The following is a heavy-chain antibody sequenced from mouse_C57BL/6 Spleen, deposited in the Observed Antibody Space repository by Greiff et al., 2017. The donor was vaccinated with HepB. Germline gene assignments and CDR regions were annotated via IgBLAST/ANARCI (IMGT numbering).Heavy chain of an antibody. CDR1: GFSLTSYG. CDR2: IWSDGST. D-gene: IGHD4-1*01. J-gene: IGHJ4*01. CDR3: ARHGTGTGSYAMDY. Sequence: VKLVESGPGLVAPSQSLSITCTVSGFSLTSYGVHWVRQPPGKGLEWLVVIWSDGSTTYNSALKSRLSISKDNSKSQVFLKMNSLQTDDTAMYYCARHGTGTGSYAMDYWGQGTSVTVSS. V-gene: IGHV2-6-1*01.